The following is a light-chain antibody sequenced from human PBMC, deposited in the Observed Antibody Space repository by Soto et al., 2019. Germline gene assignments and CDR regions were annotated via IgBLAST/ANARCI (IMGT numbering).Light chain of an antibody. Sequence: QSALTQPPSASGSPGQSVTISCTGSSSDIGGYDFVSWYQQHPGKVPKLLIYEVTKRPSGVPDRFSGSKSGNTASLTVSGLQADDEADYYCCSHAGSKNYYLLGPGTKVTVL. J-gene: IGLJ1*01. V-gene: IGLV2-8*01. CDR3: CSHAGSKNYYL. CDR1: SSDIGGYDF. CDR2: EVT.